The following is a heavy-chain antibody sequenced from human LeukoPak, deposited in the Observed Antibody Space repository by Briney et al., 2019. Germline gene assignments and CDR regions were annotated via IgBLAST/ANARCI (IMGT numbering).Heavy chain of an antibody. J-gene: IGHJ5*02. D-gene: IGHD2-15*01. Sequence: PSETLSLTCSVSGDSISSYYWSWIRQPPGKGLEWIGYIYCSGSTNYNPSLKSRVTISVDTSKNQFSLKLSSVTAADTAVYYCAGTPNWFDPWGQGTLVTVSS. CDR3: AGTPNWFDP. CDR1: GDSISSYY. V-gene: IGHV4-59*01. CDR2: IYCSGST.